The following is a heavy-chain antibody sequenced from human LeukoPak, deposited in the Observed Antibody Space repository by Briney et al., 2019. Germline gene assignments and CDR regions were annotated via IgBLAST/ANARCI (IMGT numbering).Heavy chain of an antibody. V-gene: IGHV3-21*01. J-gene: IGHJ1*01. CDR1: GFTFSSYS. D-gene: IGHD6-13*01. CDR2: ISSSSSYI. Sequence: PGGSLRLSCAASGFTFSSYSMNWVRQAPGKGLEWVSSISSSSSYIYYADSVKGRFTISRDNAKNSLYLQMNSLRAENTAVYYCARDWPTIAAAGTIPEYFQHWGQGTLVTVSS. CDR3: ARDWPTIAAAGTIPEYFQH.